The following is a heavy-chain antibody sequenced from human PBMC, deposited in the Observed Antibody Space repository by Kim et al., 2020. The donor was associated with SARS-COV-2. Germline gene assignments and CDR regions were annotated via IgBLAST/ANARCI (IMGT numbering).Heavy chain of an antibody. J-gene: IGHJ4*02. CDR2: XSWDGGST. CDR1: GFSFNDYT. V-gene: IGHV3-43*01. CDR3: VKDRGXLFNIFDS. Sequence: GGSLRLSCETSGFSFNDYTMHWVRQAPGKGLEWVSLXSWDGGSTYYADSVKGRFTISRXXSKESLSLQMTNLKTEDTALYYCVKDRGXLFNIFDSWGLGTRVTVSS. D-gene: IGHD3-16*01.